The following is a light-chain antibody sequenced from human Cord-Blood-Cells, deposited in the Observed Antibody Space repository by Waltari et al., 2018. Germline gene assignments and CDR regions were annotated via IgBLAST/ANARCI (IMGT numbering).Light chain of an antibody. CDR3: NSRDSSGNLVV. CDR1: NPSSYY. CDR2: SKN. Sequence: SSELTLDPAVSVALGQTVRITYQRDNPSSYYASWYQPGAGQALVMYLESKNSRPAGIPDRFSCSGSGNTASLTLTGAQAEYEADYYCNSRDSSGNLVVFGGGTKLTVL. V-gene: IGLV3-19*01. J-gene: IGLJ2*01.